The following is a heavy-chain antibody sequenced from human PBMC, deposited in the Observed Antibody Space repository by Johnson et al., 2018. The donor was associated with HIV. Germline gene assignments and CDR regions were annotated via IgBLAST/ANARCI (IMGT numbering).Heavy chain of an antibody. CDR3: AKFAVAGFDI. CDR1: GFTVSSNY. D-gene: IGHD6-19*01. J-gene: IGHJ3*02. V-gene: IGHV3-66*02. Sequence: VQLVESGGGVVQPGRSLRLSCAASGFTVSSNYMSWVRQAPEMGLVWVSIVYSGGNTYYADSVRGRFTISRDHAKNTLFLQMNSLRAEDTAVYYSAKFAVAGFDIWGQGTMVTVSS. CDR2: VYSGGNT.